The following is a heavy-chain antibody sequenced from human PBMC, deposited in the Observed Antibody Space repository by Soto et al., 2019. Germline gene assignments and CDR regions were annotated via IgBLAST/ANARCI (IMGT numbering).Heavy chain of an antibody. J-gene: IGHJ4*02. CDR1: GGSFSGYY. CDR2: INHSGST. V-gene: IGHV4-34*01. CDR3: GRVNWAAAGNDY. D-gene: IGHD6-13*01. Sequence: SETLSLTCAVYGGSFSGYYWSWIRQPPGKGLEWIGEINHSGSTNYNPSLKSRVTISVDTSKNQFSLKLSSVTAADTAVYYCGRVNWAAAGNDYWGQGTLVTVSS.